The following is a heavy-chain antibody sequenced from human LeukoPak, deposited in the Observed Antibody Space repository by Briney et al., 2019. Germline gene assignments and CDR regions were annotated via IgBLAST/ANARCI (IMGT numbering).Heavy chain of an antibody. CDR3: ARDYRSGSRDY. D-gene: IGHD1-26*01. J-gene: IGHJ4*02. CDR1: GGSISSRSCY. Sequence: SETLSLTCSVSGGSISSRSCYWGWIRQPPGKGLEWIGGIYYSGSTYYNPSLKSRVTISVDTSKNQFSLKLSSVTAADTAVYYCARDYRSGSRDYWGQGTLVTISS. V-gene: IGHV4-39*07. CDR2: IYYSGST.